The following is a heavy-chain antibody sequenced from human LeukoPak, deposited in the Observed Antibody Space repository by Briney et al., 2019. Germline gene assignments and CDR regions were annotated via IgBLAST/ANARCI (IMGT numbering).Heavy chain of an antibody. V-gene: IGHV4-59*01. J-gene: IGHJ4*02. CDR2: VYYSGST. D-gene: IGHD6-6*01. Sequence: SETLSLTCTVSGGSISNDYWSWIRQPPGKGLEWIGYVYYSGSTNYNPSLKSRVTISVDTSKNQISLKLSSVSAADTAVYYCATLGAARPQIYFDYWGQGTLVTASS. CDR3: ATLGAARPQIYFDY. CDR1: GGSISNDY.